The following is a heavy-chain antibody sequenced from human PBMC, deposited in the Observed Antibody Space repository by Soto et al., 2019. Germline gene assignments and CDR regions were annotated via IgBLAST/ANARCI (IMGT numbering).Heavy chain of an antibody. J-gene: IGHJ6*02. CDR2: IIPIFGTA. V-gene: IGHV1-69*01. Sequence: QVQLVQSGAEVKKPGSSVKVSCKASGGTFSSYAISWVRQAPGQGLEWMGGIIPIFGTANYAQKFQGRVTITADEYTSTAYMELSSLRSEDTAVYYCARRSIRVGDTYRILNYYGMDVWGQGTTVTVSS. CDR3: ARRSIRVGDTYRILNYYGMDV. D-gene: IGHD1-26*01. CDR1: GGTFSSYA.